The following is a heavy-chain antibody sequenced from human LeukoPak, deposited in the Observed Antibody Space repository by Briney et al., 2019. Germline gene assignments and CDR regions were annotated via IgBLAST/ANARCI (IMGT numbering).Heavy chain of an antibody. CDR2: INWNGGST. CDR1: GFTFDNYG. J-gene: IGHJ3*02. Sequence: GGSLRLSCAASGFTFDNYGMSWVRQAPGKGLEWVPGINWNGGSTGYADSVKGRFTISRDNAKNSLYLQVNSLRAEDTALYYCAREKPSRGVISRGAFDIWGQGTMVTVSS. D-gene: IGHD3-10*01. CDR3: AREKPSRGVISRGAFDI. V-gene: IGHV3-20*04.